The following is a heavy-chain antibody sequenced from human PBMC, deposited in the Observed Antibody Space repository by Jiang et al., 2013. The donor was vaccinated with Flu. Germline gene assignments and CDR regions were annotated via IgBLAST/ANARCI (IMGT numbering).Heavy chain of an antibody. CDR3: ASHTPGDYYDSSGPRYYYGMDV. CDR2: IIPILGIA. J-gene: IGHJ6*02. CDR1: GGTFSSYA. D-gene: IGHD3-22*01. V-gene: IGHV1-69*10. Sequence: SGAEVKKPGSSVKVSCKASGGTFSSYAISWARQAPGQGLEWMGGIIPILGIANYAQKFQGRVTITADKSTSTAYMELSSLRSEDTAVYYCASHTPGDYYDSSGPRYYYGMDVWGQGTTVTVSS.